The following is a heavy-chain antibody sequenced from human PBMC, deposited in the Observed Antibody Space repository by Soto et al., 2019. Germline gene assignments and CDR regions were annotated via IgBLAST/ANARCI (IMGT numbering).Heavy chain of an antibody. V-gene: IGHV4-59*01. Sequence: ASETLSLTCTVSGGSISSYYWSWIRQPPGKGLEWIGYIYYSGSTNYNPSLKSRVTISVDTSKNQFSLKLSSVTAADTAVYYCARSRLLPYYFDYWGQGTLVTVSS. CDR1: GGSISSYY. CDR3: ARSRLLPYYFDY. CDR2: IYYSGST. J-gene: IGHJ4*02. D-gene: IGHD3-22*01.